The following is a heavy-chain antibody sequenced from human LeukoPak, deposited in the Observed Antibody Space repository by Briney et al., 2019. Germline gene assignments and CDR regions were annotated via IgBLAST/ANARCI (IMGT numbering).Heavy chain of an antibody. CDR3: ARDHAVLWFGVPWDAFDI. Sequence: PGGSLRLSCAASGFSVSSDYMSWVRQAPGKGLEWVSYIDMGGTTIYYADSVKGRFTISRDNAKNSLYLQMNSLRAEDTAVYYCARDHAVLWFGVPWDAFDIWGQGTMVTVSS. CDR2: IDMGGTTI. CDR1: GFSVSSDY. J-gene: IGHJ3*02. V-gene: IGHV3-11*04. D-gene: IGHD3-10*01.